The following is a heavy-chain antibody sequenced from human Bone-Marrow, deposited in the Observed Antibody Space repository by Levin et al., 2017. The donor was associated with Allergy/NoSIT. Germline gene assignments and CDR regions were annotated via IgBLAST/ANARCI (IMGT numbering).Heavy chain of an antibody. J-gene: IGHJ5*01. CDR2: ISDSGTTT. CDR1: GFTFSAYA. V-gene: IGHV3-23*01. Sequence: GGSLRLSCAASGFTFSAYAMKWIRQAPGKGLEWVSMISDSGTTTRYADSLKGRFTISRDNSKNTVFLQLNSLRPEDTAMYYCATHWGKVRGGDSWGQGTLVTVSS. D-gene: IGHD3-10*01. CDR3: ATHWGKVRGGDS.